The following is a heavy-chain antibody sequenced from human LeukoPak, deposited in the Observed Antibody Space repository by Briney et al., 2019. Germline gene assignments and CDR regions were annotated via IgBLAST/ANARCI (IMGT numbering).Heavy chain of an antibody. J-gene: IGHJ4*02. CDR1: GFTFRSYA. D-gene: IGHD5-18*01. CDR2: ISSSGSTI. CDR3: ARDAAMAGFDY. V-gene: IGHV3-48*03. Sequence: PGGSLRLSCAASGFTFRSYAMNWVRQAPGKGLEWVSYISSSGSTIYYADSVKGRFTISRDNAKNSLYLQMNSLRAEDTAVYYCARDAAMAGFDYWGQGTLVTVSS.